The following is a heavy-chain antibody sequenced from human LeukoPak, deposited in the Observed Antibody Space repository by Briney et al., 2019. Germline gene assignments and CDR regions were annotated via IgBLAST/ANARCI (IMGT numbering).Heavy chain of an antibody. Sequence: GGSLRLSCAASGFTVSSNYMSWVRHAPGKGLEWVSVIYSGGSTYYADSVKGRFTISRDNSKNTLYLQMNSLRAEDTAVYYCASTMVRGVIHDAFDIWGQGTMVTAPS. V-gene: IGHV3-66*01. CDR3: ASTMVRGVIHDAFDI. J-gene: IGHJ3*02. CDR1: GFTVSSNY. D-gene: IGHD3-10*01. CDR2: IYSGGST.